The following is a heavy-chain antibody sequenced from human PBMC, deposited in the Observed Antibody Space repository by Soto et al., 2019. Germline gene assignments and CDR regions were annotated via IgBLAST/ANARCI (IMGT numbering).Heavy chain of an antibody. CDR2: ISGSGRGNT. Sequence: EVQLLDSGGRLVQPGGSLRLSCVASGFTFSNYAMSWVRQAPGKGLEWVAAISGSGRGNTYYTESVKGRFTISRDDSKNTLFLKMNSLRADDAAIYSCAKGKALGGGSVCADWGQGTLVTVYS. D-gene: IGHD2-15*01. CDR3: AKGKALGGGSVCAD. CDR1: GFTFSNYA. V-gene: IGHV3-23*01. J-gene: IGHJ4*02.